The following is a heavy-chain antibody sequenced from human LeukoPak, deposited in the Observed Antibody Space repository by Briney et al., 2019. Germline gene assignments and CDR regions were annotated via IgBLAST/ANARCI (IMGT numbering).Heavy chain of an antibody. J-gene: IGHJ4*02. CDR2: IYYSGNT. Sequence: SETLSLTCTDSGGSISSSSFYWGWIRQPPGKGLEWIGSIYYSGNTYFNPSLKSRVTISVDTSKNQFSLKLSSVTAADTAVYYCARLNQGNRFDYWGQGTLVTVSS. V-gene: IGHV4-39*01. CDR3: ARLNQGNRFDY. D-gene: IGHD1-14*01. CDR1: GGSISSSSFY.